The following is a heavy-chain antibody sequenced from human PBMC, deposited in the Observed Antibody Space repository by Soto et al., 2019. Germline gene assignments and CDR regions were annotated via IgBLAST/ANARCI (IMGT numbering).Heavy chain of an antibody. V-gene: IGHV3-23*01. CDR2: ISGSGERT. CDR1: GFTFSSYA. CDR3: AKDPQKWLAWYYFDH. J-gene: IGHJ4*02. D-gene: IGHD6-19*01. Sequence: GGSLRLSCAASGFTFSSYAMSWVRQAPGRGLEWVSGISGSGERTYYVDSVKGRFTISRDNSKNTLYLQMNSLSAEDTAVYYCAKDPQKWLAWYYFDHWGQGNLVTVYS.